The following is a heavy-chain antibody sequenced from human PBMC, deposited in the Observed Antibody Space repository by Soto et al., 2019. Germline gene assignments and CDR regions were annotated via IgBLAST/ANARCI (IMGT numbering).Heavy chain of an antibody. CDR2: FDPEDGET. CDR3: ATDSLASSWPKNWFDP. D-gene: IGHD6-13*01. CDR1: GYTLTELS. V-gene: IGHV1-24*01. Sequence: ASVKVSCKVSGYTLTELSMHWVRQAPGKGLEWMGGFDPEDGETIYAQKFQGRVTMTEDTSTDTAYMELSSLRSEDTAAYYCATDSLASSWPKNWFDPWGQGTLVTVSS. J-gene: IGHJ5*02.